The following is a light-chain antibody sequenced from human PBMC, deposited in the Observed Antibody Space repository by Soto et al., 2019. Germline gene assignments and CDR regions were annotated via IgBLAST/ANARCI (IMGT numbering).Light chain of an antibody. CDR3: QQRSNWYT. J-gene: IGKJ2*01. Sequence: EIVLTQSPATLSLSPGERATLSCRASQSVSSSLAWYQQKPAQAPRLLIYDASNRATGIPARFSGSGSGTDFTLTISRLEAEDVAFYYCQQRSNWYTFGQGTKLEIK. V-gene: IGKV3-11*01. CDR2: DAS. CDR1: QSVSSS.